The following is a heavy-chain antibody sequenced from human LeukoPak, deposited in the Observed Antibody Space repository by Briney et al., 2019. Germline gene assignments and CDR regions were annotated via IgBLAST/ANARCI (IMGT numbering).Heavy chain of an antibody. CDR3: ARDLDY. V-gene: IGHV3-30-3*01. CDR1: GFTFCSYA. Sequence: GGSLRLSCAASGFTFCSYAMHWVRQAPGKGLEWVAVISYDGSNKYYADSVKGRFTISRDNSKNTLYLQMNSLRAEDTAVYYCARDLDYWGQGTLVTVSS. CDR2: ISYDGSNK. J-gene: IGHJ4*02.